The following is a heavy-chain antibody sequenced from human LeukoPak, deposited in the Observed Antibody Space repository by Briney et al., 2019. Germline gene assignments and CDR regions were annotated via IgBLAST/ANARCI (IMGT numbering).Heavy chain of an antibody. CDR3: ARERDGYKRAFDI. V-gene: IGHV3-23*01. Sequence: PGGSLRLSCAASGFTFSSYAMSWVRQAPGKGLEWVSAISGNGGSTYYADSVKGRFTISRDNSKNTLYLQMNNLRAEDTAVYYCARERDGYKRAFDIWGQGTMVTVSS. CDR1: GFTFSSYA. D-gene: IGHD5-24*01. CDR2: ISGNGGST. J-gene: IGHJ3*02.